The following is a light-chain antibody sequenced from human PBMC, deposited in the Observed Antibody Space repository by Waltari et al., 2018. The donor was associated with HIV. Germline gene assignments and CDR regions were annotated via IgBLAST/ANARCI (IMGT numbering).Light chain of an antibody. V-gene: IGLV2-23*02. J-gene: IGLJ2*01. CDR1: SSAVGSYNL. Sequence: QSALTQPASVSGSPGQSITISCTGTSSAVGSYNLVSSYQQHPGKAPKLMIYEVSKRPSGVSNRFSGSKSGNTASLTISGLQAEDEADYYCCSYAGSSTLVFGGGTKLTVL. CDR3: CSYAGSSTLV. CDR2: EVS.